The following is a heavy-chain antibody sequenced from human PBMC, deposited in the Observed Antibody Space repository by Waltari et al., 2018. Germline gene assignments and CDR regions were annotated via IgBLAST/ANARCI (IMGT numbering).Heavy chain of an antibody. Sequence: QVQLVQSGAEVKKPGASVKVSCKASGYTFTGYYMHWVRQAPGQGLEWMGWINPNSGGTNYAQKFQGRVTMTRDTSISTAYMELSRLRSDDTAVYYCARDKRMVGGYYYYYYMDVWGKGTTVTVSS. V-gene: IGHV1-2*02. J-gene: IGHJ6*03. CDR1: GYTFTGYY. CDR2: INPNSGGT. CDR3: ARDKRMVGGYYYYYYMDV. D-gene: IGHD2-15*01.